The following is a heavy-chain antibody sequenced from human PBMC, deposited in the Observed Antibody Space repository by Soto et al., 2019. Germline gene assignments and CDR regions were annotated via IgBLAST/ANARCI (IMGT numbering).Heavy chain of an antibody. CDR3: ASAGIAAAGLDY. J-gene: IGHJ4*02. V-gene: IGHV1-46*01. CDR2: INPSGGST. Sequence: ASVKVSCKASGYTFTSYYMHWVRQAPGQGLEWMGIINPSGGSTSYAQKFQGRVTMTRDTSTSTVYTELSSLRSEDTAVYYCASAGIAAAGLDYWGQGTLVTVSS. D-gene: IGHD6-13*01. CDR1: GYTFTSYY.